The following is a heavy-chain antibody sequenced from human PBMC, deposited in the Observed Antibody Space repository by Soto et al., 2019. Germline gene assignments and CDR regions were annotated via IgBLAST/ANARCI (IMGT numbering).Heavy chain of an antibody. Sequence: QVQLQESGPGLVKPSETLSLTCAVSGDSISSYYCMWIRQPPGKGLESIGYLYYGRSANYNPSLRSLVTLPVDTSTNQCSLTLSSMTAADTAVDYCALRSMAVVPEYWGQGTLVTVSS. CDR1: GDSISSYY. CDR3: ALRSMAVVPEY. CDR2: LYYGRSA. D-gene: IGHD3-22*01. J-gene: IGHJ4*02. V-gene: IGHV4-59*01.